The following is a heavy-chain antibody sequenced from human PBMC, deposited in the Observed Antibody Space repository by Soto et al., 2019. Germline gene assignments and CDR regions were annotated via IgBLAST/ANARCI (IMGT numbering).Heavy chain of an antibody. CDR1: GFTFSSYA. J-gene: IGHJ5*02. CDR3: AKEDIVVVPAATKESTNWFDP. CDR2: ISGSGGST. Sequence: GSLRLSCAASGFTFSSYAMSWVRQAPGKGLEWVSAISGSGGSTYYADSVKGRFTISRDNSKNTLYLQMNSLRAEDTAVYYCAKEDIVVVPAATKESTNWFDPWGQGTLVTVSS. D-gene: IGHD2-2*01. V-gene: IGHV3-23*01.